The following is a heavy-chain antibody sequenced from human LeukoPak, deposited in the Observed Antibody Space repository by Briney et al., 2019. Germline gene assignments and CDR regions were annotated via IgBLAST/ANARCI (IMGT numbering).Heavy chain of an antibody. Sequence: GGSLRLSCAASGFTFSSYAMNWVRQAPGKGLEWVSISGSGGDTYYADSVKGRFTISRDNSKNTLYLQMNSLRAEDTAVYYCAKARGATYGTYYFDYWGQGTLSPSPQ. J-gene: IGHJ4*02. D-gene: IGHD4/OR15-4a*01. V-gene: IGHV3-23*01. CDR3: AKARGATYGTYYFDY. CDR2: ISGSGGDT. CDR1: GFTFSSYA.